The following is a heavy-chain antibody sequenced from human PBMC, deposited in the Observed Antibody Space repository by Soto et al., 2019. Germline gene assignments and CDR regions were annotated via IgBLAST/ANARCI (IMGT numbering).Heavy chain of an antibody. V-gene: IGHV3-23*01. Sequence: GGSLRLSCAASGSTFSSYVMSWVRQAPGKGLEWVSTISGSGTSTYYVDSVKGRFTISRDNSKNTLYLQMNSLRAEDTAVYYCAKDLCTYSNGFCYFDYWGQGTLVTVSS. D-gene: IGHD6-19*01. J-gene: IGHJ4*02. CDR1: GSTFSSYV. CDR2: ISGSGTST. CDR3: AKDLCTYSNGFCYFDY.